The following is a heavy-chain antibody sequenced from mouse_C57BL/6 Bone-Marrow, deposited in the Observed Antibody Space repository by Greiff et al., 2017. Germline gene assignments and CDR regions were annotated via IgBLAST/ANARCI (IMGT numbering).Heavy chain of an antibody. CDR1: GFTFSSYG. D-gene: IGHD1-1*01. CDR2: ISSGGSYT. CDR3: ARRSYGSSRGFAY. V-gene: IGHV5-6*02. J-gene: IGHJ3*01. Sequence: EVMLVESGGDLVKPGGSLKLSCAASGFTFSSYGMSWVRQTPDKRLEWVATISSGGSYTYYPDSVKGRFTISRDNAKNTLYLQMSSLKSEDTAMYYCARRSYGSSRGFAYWGQGTLVTVSA.